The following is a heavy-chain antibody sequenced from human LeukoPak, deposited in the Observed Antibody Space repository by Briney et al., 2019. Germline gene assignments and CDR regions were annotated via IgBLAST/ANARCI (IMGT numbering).Heavy chain of an antibody. CDR3: AIGGGSGWFDP. Sequence: SETLSLTCAVYGGSFSGYYWSWIRQPPGKGLEWIGEINHSGSTNYNPSLKSRVTISVDSSKSQFSLKLSSVTAADTAVYYCAIGGGSGWFDPWGQGTLVTVSS. D-gene: IGHD6-19*01. V-gene: IGHV4-34*01. CDR1: GGSFSGYY. J-gene: IGHJ5*02. CDR2: INHSGST.